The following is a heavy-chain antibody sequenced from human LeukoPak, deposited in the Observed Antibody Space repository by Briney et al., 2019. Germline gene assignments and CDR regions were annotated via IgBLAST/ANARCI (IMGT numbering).Heavy chain of an antibody. CDR1: GFTFSSYA. CDR2: ISSNGGST. Sequence: PGGSLRLSCAASGFTFSSYAMHWVRQAPGKGLEYVSAISSNGGSTYYANSVKGRFTISRDNSKNTLYLQMGSLRAEDMAVYYRARGESTSYYDFWSGIYWGQGTLVTVSS. D-gene: IGHD3-3*01. V-gene: IGHV3-64*01. J-gene: IGHJ4*02. CDR3: ARGESTSYYDFWSGIY.